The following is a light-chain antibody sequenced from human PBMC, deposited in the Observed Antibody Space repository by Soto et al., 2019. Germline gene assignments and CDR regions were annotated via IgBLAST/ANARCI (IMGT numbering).Light chain of an antibody. CDR3: QHYSSSRWT. V-gene: IGKV3-20*01. Sequence: EIVLTQSPVTLSLSPGERATLSCRASQSVSSRSLAWYQQKPGQAPRLLIYAASSRATGIPDRFSGGGSGTDFTLTISRLEPEDFAVYYCQHYSSSRWTFGQGTKVDIK. CDR2: AAS. CDR1: QSVSSRS. J-gene: IGKJ1*01.